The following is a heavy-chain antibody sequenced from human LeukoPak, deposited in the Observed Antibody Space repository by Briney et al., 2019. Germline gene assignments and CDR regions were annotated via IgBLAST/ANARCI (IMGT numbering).Heavy chain of an antibody. V-gene: IGHV3-66*03. J-gene: IGHJ6*03. Sequence: GGSLRLSCAASGITVRSNYMSWVRQVPGKGLEWVSVIYNCGSTYYADSVKGRFTISRDNSKNTLYLQMNSLRAEDTAVYYCAREDRLSPYYYYMDVWGKGTTVTVSS. CDR3: AREDRLSPYYYYMDV. CDR1: GITVRSNY. D-gene: IGHD3-16*01. CDR2: IYNCGST.